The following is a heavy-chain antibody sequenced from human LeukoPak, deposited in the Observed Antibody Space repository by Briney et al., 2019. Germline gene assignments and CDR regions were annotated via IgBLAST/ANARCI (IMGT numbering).Heavy chain of an antibody. CDR2: IYHSGST. V-gene: IGHV4-59*01. Sequence: SETLSLTCTVSGGSISSYYWSWIRQPPGKGLEWIGYIYHSGSTNYNPSLKSRVTISIGTSKNQFSLKLTSVTAADTAVYYCARDLPRWERAWSDSSGYSPYYGMDVWGQGTTVTVSS. J-gene: IGHJ6*02. CDR1: GGSISSYY. D-gene: IGHD3-22*01. CDR3: ARDLPRWERAWSDSSGYSPYYGMDV.